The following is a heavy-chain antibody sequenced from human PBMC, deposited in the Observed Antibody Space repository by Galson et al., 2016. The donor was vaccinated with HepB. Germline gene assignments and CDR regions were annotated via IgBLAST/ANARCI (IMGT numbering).Heavy chain of an antibody. D-gene: IGHD6-13*01. CDR3: AREAKLAAPDYYGMDV. CDR2: INSDGSTT. J-gene: IGHJ6*02. V-gene: IGHV3-74*01. Sequence: SLRLSCAASGFTFNTYWLGWVRQGPGKGLVWVSRINSDGSTTTYADSVKGRFTISRDNAKKALYLQMNSQRSEDTAVYYCAREAKLAAPDYYGMDVWGQGTTVTVS. CDR1: GFTFNTYW.